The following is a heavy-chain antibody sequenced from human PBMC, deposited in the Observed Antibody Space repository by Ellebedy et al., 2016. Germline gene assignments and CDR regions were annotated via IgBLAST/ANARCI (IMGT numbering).Heavy chain of an antibody. V-gene: IGHV1-18*04. J-gene: IGHJ6*02. Sequence: ASVKVSCXASGYTFTSYGISWVRQAHGQGLEWMGWNSAYNGNTNYAQKLQGRVTMTTDTSTSTAYMELRSLRSDDTAVYYCARDGSGKYYYGMDVWGQGTTVTVSS. CDR3: ARDGSGKYYYGMDV. CDR2: NSAYNGNT. CDR1: GYTFTSYG. D-gene: IGHD3-10*01.